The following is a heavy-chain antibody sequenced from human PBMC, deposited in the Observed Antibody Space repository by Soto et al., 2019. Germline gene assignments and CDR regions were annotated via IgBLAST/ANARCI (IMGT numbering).Heavy chain of an antibody. V-gene: IGHV3-33*01. D-gene: IGHD6-13*01. J-gene: IGHJ4*02. CDR2: IYYDGSNK. CDR1: GFTFSSYG. CDR3: ARSQYSSSWYPFDY. Sequence: PGGSLRLSCAASGFTFSSYGMHWVRQAPGKGLEWVAVIYYDGSNKYYADSVKGRFTISRDNSKNTLYLQMNSLRAEDTAVFYCARSQYSSSWYPFDYWGPGTLVTVSS.